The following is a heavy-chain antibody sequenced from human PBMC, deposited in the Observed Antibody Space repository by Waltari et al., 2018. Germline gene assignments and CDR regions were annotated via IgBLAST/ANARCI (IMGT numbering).Heavy chain of an antibody. CDR3: ARDSFVSVAVAPSLGAYNWFDP. D-gene: IGHD6-19*01. CDR2: IYYSGST. CDR1: GGSISSHY. V-gene: IGHV4-59*11. Sequence: VQLQESGPGLVKPSETLSLTCTVSGGSISSHYWSWIRQPPGKGLEWIGYIYYSGSTNYNPSLKSRVTRSVDTSKNQFSLKLSSVTAADTAVYYCARDSFVSVAVAPSLGAYNWFDPWGQGTLVTVSS. J-gene: IGHJ5*02.